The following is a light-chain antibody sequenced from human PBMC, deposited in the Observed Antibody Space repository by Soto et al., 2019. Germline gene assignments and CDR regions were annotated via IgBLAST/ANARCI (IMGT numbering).Light chain of an antibody. CDR3: MQGTQFPRT. CDR2: EAS. CDR1: QSLLHSDGKTY. J-gene: IGKJ1*01. Sequence: EIVLTQTPLSLSVTPGQPASISCKSSQSLLHSDGKTYLYWYLQRPGQPPQALMYEASNRFSGVPDRFSGCGSGTDFTLKISRLEADDVGVYYCMQGTQFPRTFGQGTKAEIK. V-gene: IGKV2D-29*01.